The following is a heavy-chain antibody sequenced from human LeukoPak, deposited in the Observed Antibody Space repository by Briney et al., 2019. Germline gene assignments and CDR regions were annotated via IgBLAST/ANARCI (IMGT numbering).Heavy chain of an antibody. CDR2: SYYSGST. CDR1: GGSISSSSYY. V-gene: IGHV4-39*01. J-gene: IGHJ4*02. Sequence: SETLSLTCTVSGGSISSSSYYWGWIRQPPGKGLEWIGSSYYSGSTYYNPSLKSRVTISVDTSKNQFSLKLSSVTAADTAVYYCAHIAAAGTPGYWGQGTLVTVSS. D-gene: IGHD6-13*01. CDR3: AHIAAAGTPGY.